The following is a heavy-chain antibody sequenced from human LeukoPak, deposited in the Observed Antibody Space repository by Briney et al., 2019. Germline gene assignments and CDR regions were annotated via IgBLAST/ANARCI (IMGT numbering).Heavy chain of an antibody. CDR2: ISSSGST. CDR1: GGSFSGYY. Sequence: PSETLSLTCAVYGGSFSGYYWSWIRQPAGKGLEWIGGISSSGSTNYNPSLKSRVTISVDTSKNQFSLKLSSVTAADTAVYFCARGPYSYDSSGAFDLWGQGTMVTVSS. V-gene: IGHV4-59*10. CDR3: ARGPYSYDSSGAFDL. D-gene: IGHD3-22*01. J-gene: IGHJ3*01.